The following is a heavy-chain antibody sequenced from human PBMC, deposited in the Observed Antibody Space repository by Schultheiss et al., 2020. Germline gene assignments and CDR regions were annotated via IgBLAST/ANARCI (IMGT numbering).Heavy chain of an antibody. CDR3: AREAMELWLNNWFDP. V-gene: IGHV3-33*01. J-gene: IGHJ5*02. CDR1: GFTFSSYG. Sequence: GGSLRLSCAASGFTFSSYGMHWVRQAPGKGLEWVAVIWYDGSNKYYADSVKGRFTISRDNSKNTLYLQMNSLRAEDTAVYYCAREAMELWLNNWFDPWGQGTLVTVSS. D-gene: IGHD5-18*01. CDR2: IWYDGSNK.